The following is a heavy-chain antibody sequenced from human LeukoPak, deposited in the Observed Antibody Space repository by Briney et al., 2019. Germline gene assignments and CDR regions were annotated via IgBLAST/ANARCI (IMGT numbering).Heavy chain of an antibody. V-gene: IGHV3-48*01. Sequence: GGSLRLSCAASGFTFSSYSMSWVRQAPGKGLEWVSYISSTGSTIYYADSVKGRFAISRDNSKNTLYLQMNSLRPEDTALYYCARSPTLYCSSSSCWGGVFDIWGQGTVVTVSS. CDR3: ARSPTLYCSSSSCWGGVFDI. CDR1: GFTFSSYS. CDR2: ISSTGSTI. D-gene: IGHD2-2*01. J-gene: IGHJ3*02.